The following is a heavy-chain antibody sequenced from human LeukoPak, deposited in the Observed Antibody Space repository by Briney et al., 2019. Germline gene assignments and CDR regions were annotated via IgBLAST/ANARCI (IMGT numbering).Heavy chain of an antibody. CDR3: AKEGPYYDSSGYLSYFDY. CDR2: ISSSGSTI. V-gene: IGHV3-11*01. Sequence: GGSLRLSCAASGFTFSDYYMNWIRQAPGKGLEWVSYISSSGSTIYYADSVKGRFTISRDNAKNSLYLQMNSLRAEDTAVYYCAKEGPYYDSSGYLSYFDYWGQGTLVTVSS. CDR1: GFTFSDYY. D-gene: IGHD3-22*01. J-gene: IGHJ4*02.